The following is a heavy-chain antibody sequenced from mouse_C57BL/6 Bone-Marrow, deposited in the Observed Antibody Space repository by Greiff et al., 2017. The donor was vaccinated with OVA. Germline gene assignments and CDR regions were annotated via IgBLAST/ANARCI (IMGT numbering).Heavy chain of an antibody. CDR2: IDPEDGET. V-gene: IGHV14-2*01. CDR1: GFTIKDYY. CDR3: AQFLDRFAY. J-gene: IGHJ3*01. Sequence: VQLQQSGAELVKPGASVKLSCTASGFTIKDYYMHWVKQRTEQGLEWIGRIDPEDGETKYAQKFQGKATITADTSSNTAYLQLSSLTSEDTAVYYCAQFLDRFAYWGQGTLVTVSA.